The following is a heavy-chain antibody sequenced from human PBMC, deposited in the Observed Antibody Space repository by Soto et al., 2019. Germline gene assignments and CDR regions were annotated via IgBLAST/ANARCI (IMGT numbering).Heavy chain of an antibody. J-gene: IGHJ6*02. D-gene: IGHD2-2*01. CDR1: GFTFSYYA. Sequence: GGSLRLSCAASGFTFSYYAMHWVRQAPGKGLEWVAVVAYDGRSKYYADSVKGRFTISRDNSRTTVYLQMNSLRDEDTAMYYCARDDILVIPGGSYNYGMDVWGHGTTVTVSS. CDR3: ARDDILVIPGGSYNYGMDV. CDR2: VAYDGRSK. V-gene: IGHV3-30*04.